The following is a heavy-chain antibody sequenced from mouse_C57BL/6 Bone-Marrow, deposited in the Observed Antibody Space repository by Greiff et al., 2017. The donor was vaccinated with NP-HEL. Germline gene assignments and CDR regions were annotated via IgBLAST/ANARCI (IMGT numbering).Heavy chain of an antibody. CDR3: ARDYGPY. Sequence: QVQLQQSGAELVRPGASVKLSCKASGYTFTDYYINWVKQRPGQGLEWIARIYPGSGNTYYNEKFKGKATLTAEKSSSTAYMQLSSLTSEDSAVYFCARDYGPYWGQGTTLTVSS. D-gene: IGHD1-1*01. CDR2: IYPGSGNT. CDR1: GYTFTDYY. J-gene: IGHJ2*01. V-gene: IGHV1-76*01.